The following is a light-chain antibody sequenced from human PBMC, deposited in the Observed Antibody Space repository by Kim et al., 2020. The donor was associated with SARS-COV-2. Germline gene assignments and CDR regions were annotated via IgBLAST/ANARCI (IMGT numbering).Light chain of an antibody. CDR1: KGIRSA. J-gene: IGKJ2*01. Sequence: SLGDRVPTTCRASKGIRSALAWYQKNPGKAPKVLIYDDSSLESGAQSRSGGSGSGKDFPLTIGGLKPEDFATNSCKQFNSYPHGYTFGKGTKLEI. CDR2: DDS. CDR3: KQFNSYPHGYT. V-gene: IGKV1-13*02.